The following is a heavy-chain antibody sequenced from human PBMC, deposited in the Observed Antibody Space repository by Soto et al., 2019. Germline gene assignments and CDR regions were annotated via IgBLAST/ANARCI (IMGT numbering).Heavy chain of an antibody. CDR2: VSYSGST. V-gene: IGHV4-59*01. CDR1: GGSISSYF. D-gene: IGHD6-13*01. J-gene: IGHJ4*02. CDR3: ARFTSSWNGEDS. Sequence: SETLSLTCTVSGGSISSYFWSWIRQPPGKGLEWIGYVSYSGSTNYNPSLKSRVTISVDTSKNQFSLKLSSVTAADTAVYYCARFTSSWNGEDSWGQGTLVTV.